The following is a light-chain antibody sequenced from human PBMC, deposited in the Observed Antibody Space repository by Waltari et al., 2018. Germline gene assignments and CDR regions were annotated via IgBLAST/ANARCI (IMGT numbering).Light chain of an antibody. Sequence: DIQMTQSPSSLSASVGDRVAITCRASQGINNYLAWYQQKSGKVPILLISVTSTLQSGVSSRFSGSGSGTDFTLTISSLQPEDGATYYCQQDKSAPLTFGGGTKVEIK. V-gene: IGKV1-27*01. J-gene: IGKJ4*01. CDR1: QGINNY. CDR2: VTS. CDR3: QQDKSAPLT.